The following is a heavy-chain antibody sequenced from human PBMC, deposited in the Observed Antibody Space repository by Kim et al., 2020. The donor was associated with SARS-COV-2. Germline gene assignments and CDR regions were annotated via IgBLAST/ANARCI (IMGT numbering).Heavy chain of an antibody. Sequence: RTLKSRVTISVDTSKNQFALKLSSVTAADTAVYYCARGTLQLAAGMAFDYWGQGTLVTVSS. V-gene: IGHV4-4*07. D-gene: IGHD1-1*01. J-gene: IGHJ4*02. CDR3: ARGTLQLAAGMAFDY.